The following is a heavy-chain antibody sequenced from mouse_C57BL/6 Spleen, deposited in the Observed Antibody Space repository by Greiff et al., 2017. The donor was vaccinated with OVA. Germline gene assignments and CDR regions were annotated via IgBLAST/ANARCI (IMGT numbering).Heavy chain of an antibody. CDR1: GFTFSDYG. CDR3: ARHGKRAIDY. D-gene: IGHD3-3*01. CDR2: ISSGSSTI. V-gene: IGHV5-17*01. J-gene: IGHJ2*01. Sequence: EVKLVESGGGLVKPGGSLKLSCAASGFTFSDYGMHWVRQAPEKGLEWVAYISSGSSTIYYADTVKGRFTISRDNAKNTLFLQMTSLRSEDTAMYYCARHGKRAIDYWGQGTTLTVSS.